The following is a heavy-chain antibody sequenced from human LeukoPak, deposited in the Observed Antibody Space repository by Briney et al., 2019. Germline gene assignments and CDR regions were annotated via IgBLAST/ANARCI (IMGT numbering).Heavy chain of an antibody. Sequence: PSETLSLTCTVSGGSISSYYWSWIRQPPGKGLEWIGYIYYSGSTNYNPSLKSRVTISVDTSKNQFSLKLSSVTAADTAVYYCASATYYYDSINFDYWGQGTLVTVSS. J-gene: IGHJ4*02. D-gene: IGHD3-22*01. CDR2: IYYSGST. CDR3: ASATYYYDSINFDY. V-gene: IGHV4-59*01. CDR1: GGSISSYY.